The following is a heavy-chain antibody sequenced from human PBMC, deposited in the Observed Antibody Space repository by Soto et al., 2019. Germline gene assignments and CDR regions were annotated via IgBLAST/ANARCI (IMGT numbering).Heavy chain of an antibody. V-gene: IGHV3-74*01. CDR2: IHSDGSST. CDR3: ARGGRGAFDL. CDR1: GFTFSYYW. D-gene: IGHD1-26*01. J-gene: IGHJ3*01. Sequence: EVQLVESGGGLVRPGGSLRLSCAASGFTFSYYWMHWVRQAPGKGLVWVSRIHSDGSSTTYADFVKGRFIISRDNARNTVDLQMNSVRVGDTAVDYCARGGRGAFDLGGQGTVVTVSS.